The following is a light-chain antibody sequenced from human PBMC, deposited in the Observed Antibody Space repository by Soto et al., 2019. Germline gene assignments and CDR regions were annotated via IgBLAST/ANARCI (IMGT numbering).Light chain of an antibody. CDR2: KVS. J-gene: IGKJ2*01. CDR3: MQGTHWPYT. CDR1: QSPEYSDGNTY. Sequence: DVVMTQSSLSLPVTLGQPASISCRSSQSPEYSDGNTYLNWFQQRPGQSPRRLIYKVSNRDSGVPDRFSGSGSGTDFTLRISSVEAEDVGVYYCMQGTHWPYTFGQGTKLEIK. V-gene: IGKV2-30*01.